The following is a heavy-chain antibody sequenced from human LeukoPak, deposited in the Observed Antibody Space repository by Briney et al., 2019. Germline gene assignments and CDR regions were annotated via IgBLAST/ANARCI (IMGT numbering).Heavy chain of an antibody. V-gene: IGHV1-69*06. CDR3: ARVWYGDESPGCYFDY. J-gene: IGHJ4*02. D-gene: IGHD4-17*01. CDR2: IIPIFGTA. Sequence: SVKVSCKASGGTLSSYAISWVRQAPGHGLEWMGGIIPIFGTANYAQKFQGRVTITAEKSTSTAYMELSSLRSEDTAVYCCARVWYGDESPGCYFDYWGQGTLVTVSS. CDR1: GGTLSSYA.